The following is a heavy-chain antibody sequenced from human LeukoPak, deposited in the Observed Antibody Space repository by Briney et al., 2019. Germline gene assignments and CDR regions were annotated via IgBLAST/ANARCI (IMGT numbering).Heavy chain of an antibody. CDR2: ISSSGST. Sequence: PSETLSLTCTVSGDSISSGDYYWSWIRQPAGKGLEWIGRISSSGSTNYNLSLKSRVTISVDTSKNQFSLKLSSGTAADTAVYYCATSGGEPYYYYYMDVWGKGTTVTISS. J-gene: IGHJ6*03. V-gene: IGHV4-61*02. D-gene: IGHD2-15*01. CDR3: ATSGGEPYYYYYMDV. CDR1: GDSISSGDYY.